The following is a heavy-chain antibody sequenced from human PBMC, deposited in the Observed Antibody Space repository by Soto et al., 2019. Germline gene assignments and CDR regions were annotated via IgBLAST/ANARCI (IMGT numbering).Heavy chain of an antibody. V-gene: IGHV5-10-1*01. J-gene: IGHJ6*02. CDR1: GYSFTSYL. CDR2: IDPSDSYT. Sequence: PGESLKISCQGSGYSFTSYLISWVRQIPWKGLDCMVRIDPSDSYTNYSPSFQGHVTISADKSISNAYLQWSSLKASDTAMYYCAYIAAVADYYYGMDVWGQGTTVTV. CDR3: AYIAAVADYYYGMDV. D-gene: IGHD6-13*01.